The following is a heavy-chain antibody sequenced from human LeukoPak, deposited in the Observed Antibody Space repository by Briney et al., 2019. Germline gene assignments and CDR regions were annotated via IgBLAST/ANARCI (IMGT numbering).Heavy chain of an antibody. CDR1: GHTSTGQY. V-gene: IGHV1-2*06. J-gene: IGHJ6*03. CDR2: INPKNGGT. Sequence: ASVKVSCKASGHTSTGQYIHWVRQAPGQGLEWMGRINPKNGGTNYAQKFQGRVTMTRDMSISTAYMELSRLRFDDTAVYYCASNSRYDILTGYRYYYYYYMDVWGKGTTVTVSS. D-gene: IGHD3-9*01. CDR3: ASNSRYDILTGYRYYYYYYMDV.